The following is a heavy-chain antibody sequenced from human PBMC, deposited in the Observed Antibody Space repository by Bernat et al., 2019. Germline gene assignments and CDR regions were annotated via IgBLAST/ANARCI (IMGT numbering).Heavy chain of an antibody. CDR2: INPNSGGT. D-gene: IGHD1-7*01. J-gene: IGHJ4*02. Sequence: QVQLVQSGAEVKKPGASVKVSCKASGYTFTGYYMHWVRQAPGQGLEWMGWINPNSGGTNYAQKFQGWVTMTRDTSISTAYMELSRLRSDDTAVYYCARVPFWNYAYGYVDYWDQRTLVTV. V-gene: IGHV1-2*04. CDR3: ARVPFWNYAYGYVDY. CDR1: GYTFTGYY.